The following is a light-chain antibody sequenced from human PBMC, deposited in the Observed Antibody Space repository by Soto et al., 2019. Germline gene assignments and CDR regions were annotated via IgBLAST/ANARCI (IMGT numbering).Light chain of an antibody. CDR3: QENFSMTWT. CDR1: QSINRY. V-gene: IGKV1-39*01. CDR2: GAS. J-gene: IGKJ1*01. Sequence: DIQITQSPSSLSASVGDLVTISCRASQSINRYVNWYQQKPGQAPRLLIYGASSLQSGVPSRFSGSGSGTDFTLTISSLQPEDFATYYCQENFSMTWTFGQGTKVDIK.